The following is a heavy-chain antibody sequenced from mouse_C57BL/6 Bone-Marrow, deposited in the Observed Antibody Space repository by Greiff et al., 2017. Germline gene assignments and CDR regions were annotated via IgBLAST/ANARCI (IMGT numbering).Heavy chain of an antibody. V-gene: IGHV1-80*01. Sequence: QVQLQQSGAELVKPGASVKISCKASGYAFRSYWMNWVKQRPGKGLEWIGQIYPGDGDTNYNGKFKGKATLTADKSSRKAYLQLSRLTSQDSAVYFCARSSGLRRGYYYALDYWGQGTSVTVSS. D-gene: IGHD2-4*01. CDR1: GYAFRSYW. CDR2: IYPGDGDT. J-gene: IGHJ4*01. CDR3: ARSSGLRRGYYYALDY.